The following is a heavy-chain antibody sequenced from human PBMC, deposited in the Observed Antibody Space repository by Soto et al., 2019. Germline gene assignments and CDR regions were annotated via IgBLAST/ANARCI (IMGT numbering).Heavy chain of an antibody. D-gene: IGHD6-19*01. CDR2: IYPGDSDT. Sequence: EVQLVQSGAEVKKPGESLKISCKGSGYRFTNYWLGWVRQMPGKGLEWMGIIYPGDSDTRYSPSFQGQVTISADKSISTAYLQWSSLQASDTAIYYCARHAAGQWRDDTFDYWGQGTLVTGSS. V-gene: IGHV5-51*01. CDR1: GYRFTNYW. CDR3: ARHAAGQWRDDTFDY. J-gene: IGHJ4*02.